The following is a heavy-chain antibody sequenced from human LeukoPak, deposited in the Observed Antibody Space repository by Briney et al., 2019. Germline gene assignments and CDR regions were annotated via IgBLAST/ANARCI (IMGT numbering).Heavy chain of an antibody. J-gene: IGHJ4*02. D-gene: IGHD3-22*01. V-gene: IGHV1-69*04. Sequence: SVKVSCKASGGTFSSYAISWVRQAPGQGLEWMGRIIPILGIANYAQKFQGRVTITADKSTSTASMELSSLRSEDTAVYYCARDRVNYYDSSGPEYYFDYWGQGTLVTVSS. CDR1: GGTFSSYA. CDR2: IIPILGIA. CDR3: ARDRVNYYDSSGPEYYFDY.